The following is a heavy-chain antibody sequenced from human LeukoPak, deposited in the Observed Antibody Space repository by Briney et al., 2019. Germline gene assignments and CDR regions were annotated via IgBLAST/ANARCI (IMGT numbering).Heavy chain of an antibody. J-gene: IGHJ6*02. V-gene: IGHV3-73*01. D-gene: IGHD1-26*01. Sequence: GGSLKLSCAASGFTFSASDIHWVRQASGKGLEWIGRIKTKANNDATAYAVSVKGWFTISRDDSKNTAYLQMNSLKTEDTPVYYCTRLHRGAETDYYYYGLGVWGQGTTVAVSS. CDR2: IKTKANNDAT. CDR3: TRLHRGAETDYYYYGLGV. CDR1: GFTFSASD.